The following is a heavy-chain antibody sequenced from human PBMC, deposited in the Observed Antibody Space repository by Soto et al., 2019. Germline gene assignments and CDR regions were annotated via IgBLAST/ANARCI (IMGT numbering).Heavy chain of an antibody. D-gene: IGHD6-19*01. J-gene: IGHJ4*02. CDR2: IYYSGSA. CDR3: ARLEGLVYFDY. Sequence: TLSLTCTVSGGSISSSSYYWGWIRQPPGKGLEWIGSIYYSGSAYYNPSLKSRVTISVDTSKNQFSLKLSSVTAADTAVYYCARLEGLVYFDYWGQGTLVTVSS. V-gene: IGHV4-39*01. CDR1: GGSISSSSYY.